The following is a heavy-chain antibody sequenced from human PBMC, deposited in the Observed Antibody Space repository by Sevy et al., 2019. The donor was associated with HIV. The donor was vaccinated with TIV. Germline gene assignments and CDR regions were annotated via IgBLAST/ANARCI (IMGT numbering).Heavy chain of an antibody. CDR3: AREAYYDSSGYYTFDY. CDR2: ITYDGSNK. CDR1: GFTFSSYA. V-gene: IGHV3-30-3*01. J-gene: IGHJ4*02. Sequence: GGSLRLSCAASGFTFSSYAMHWVRQAPGKGLEWVAVITYDGSNKYYADSVKGRFTISRDNSKNTLYLQMNSLRAEDTAVYYCAREAYYDSSGYYTFDYWGQGTLVTVSS. D-gene: IGHD3-22*01.